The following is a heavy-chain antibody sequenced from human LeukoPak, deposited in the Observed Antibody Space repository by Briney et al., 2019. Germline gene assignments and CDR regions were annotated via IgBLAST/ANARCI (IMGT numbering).Heavy chain of an antibody. J-gene: IGHJ5*02. CDR3: AKTLVASPGNTGGP. Sequence: TGGSLRLSCAASGFTFSDCYMSWFRQAPGKGLEWLSYIGGSGADTNYADSVKGRFTTSRDNAKSSLYLQMNSLRAEDTAVYYCAKTLVASPGNTGGPWGQGTLVTVSS. V-gene: IGHV3-11*03. CDR1: GFTFSDCY. D-gene: IGHD6-6*01. CDR2: IGGSGADT.